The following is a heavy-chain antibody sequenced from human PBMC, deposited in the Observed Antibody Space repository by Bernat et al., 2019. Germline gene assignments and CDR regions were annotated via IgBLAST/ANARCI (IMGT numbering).Heavy chain of an antibody. J-gene: IGHJ3*02. D-gene: IGHD7-27*01. CDR1: GGSMISTSYY. Sequence: QLQVQESGPGLVKPSETLSLTCSVSGGSMISTSYYWGWIRQPPGKGLNWIGSISYTGSPYYNPSLESRVIISVDTSEKQFSLTLTSVTAADTAVYYCARLPFTGDRGRGTFDIWGQGTMVTVSS. CDR3: ARLPFTGDRGRGTFDI. CDR2: ISYTGSP. V-gene: IGHV4-39*01.